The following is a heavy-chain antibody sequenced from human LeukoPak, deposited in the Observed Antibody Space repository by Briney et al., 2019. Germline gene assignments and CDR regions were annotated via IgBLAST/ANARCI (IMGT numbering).Heavy chain of an antibody. J-gene: IGHJ5*02. D-gene: IGHD6-13*01. V-gene: IGHV3-21*01. CDR3: ARDRQQLTLRFDP. CDR2: ISSSSSYI. Sequence: GGSLRLSCAASGFTFSSYAMSWVRQAPGKGLEWVSSISSSSSYIYYADSVKGRFTISRDNAKNSLYLQMNTLRAEDTAVYYCARDRQQLTLRFDPWGQGTLVTVSS. CDR1: GFTFSSYA.